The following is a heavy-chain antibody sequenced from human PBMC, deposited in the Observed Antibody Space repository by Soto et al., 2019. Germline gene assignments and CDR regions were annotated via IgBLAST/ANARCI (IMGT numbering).Heavy chain of an antibody. V-gene: IGHV3-30*18. Sequence: GGSLRLSCAASGFTFSSYGMHWVRQAPGKGLEWVAVISYDGSNKYYADSVKGRFTISRDNSKNTLYLQMNSLRAEDTAVYYRAKDLSGFWSGYYSGPFDYWGQGTLVTVSS. CDR3: AKDLSGFWSGYYSGPFDY. D-gene: IGHD3-3*01. J-gene: IGHJ4*02. CDR2: ISYDGSNK. CDR1: GFTFSSYG.